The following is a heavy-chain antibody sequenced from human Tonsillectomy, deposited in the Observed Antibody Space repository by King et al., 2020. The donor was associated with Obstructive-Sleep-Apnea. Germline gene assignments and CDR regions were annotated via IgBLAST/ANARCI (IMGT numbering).Heavy chain of an antibody. CDR1: GFTFSDHY. CDR3: ATPASHSSGWYSL. Sequence: VQLVESGGGLVQPGGSLRLSCAASGFTFSDHYMDWVRQAPGKGLEWVGRTRNKANSYTTEYAASVKGRFTISRDDSKNSLYLQINSLKTEDTAVYYCATPASHSSGWYSLWGQGTLVTVSS. V-gene: IGHV3-72*01. J-gene: IGHJ4*02. CDR2: TRNKANSYTT. D-gene: IGHD6-19*01.